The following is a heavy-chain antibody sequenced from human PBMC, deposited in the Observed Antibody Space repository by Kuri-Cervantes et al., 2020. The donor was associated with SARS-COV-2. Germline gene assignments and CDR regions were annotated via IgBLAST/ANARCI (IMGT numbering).Heavy chain of an antibody. CDR1: GGTFSSYA. CDR2: IIPIFGTA. CDR3: TTAAIVGVTRWFDP. J-gene: IGHJ5*02. V-gene: IGHV1-69*13. Sequence: SVKVSCNAAGGTFSSYAIGWGRQAPGQGLEWMGGIIPIFGTANYAQKFQGRVTITADESTSTAYMELSSLRSEDTAVYYCTTAAIVGVTRWFDPWGQGTLVTVSS. D-gene: IGHD1-26*01.